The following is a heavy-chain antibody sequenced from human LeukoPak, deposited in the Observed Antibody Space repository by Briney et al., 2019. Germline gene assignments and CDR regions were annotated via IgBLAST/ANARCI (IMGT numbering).Heavy chain of an antibody. D-gene: IGHD4-17*01. J-gene: IGHJ4*02. CDR2: IYWDDDK. CDR3: AHRFVHGDYDY. Sequence: SGPTLVNPTQTLTLTCSFSGFSLSTSGVGVGRIRQPPGKALEWLALIYWDDDKYYSPSLKSRLTITKDTSKNQVVLTMTNMDPVDTATYYCAHRFVHGDYDYWGQGTLVTVSS. CDR1: GFSLSTSGVG. V-gene: IGHV2-5*02.